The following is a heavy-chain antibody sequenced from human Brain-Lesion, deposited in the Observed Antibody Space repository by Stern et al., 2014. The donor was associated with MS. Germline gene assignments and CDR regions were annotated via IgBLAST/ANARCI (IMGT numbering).Heavy chain of an antibody. Sequence: QLQLQESGPGLVKPSDTLSLTCSVSGDSLSSSTFYWGWIRQPPGKGPEWIGCFYYSGNTYYPPSLKSRFPISVDTSKNHFSLRLPSVTAADTAVYYCARHQLGYGYAYLRYWGQGTLVTVSS. D-gene: IGHD5-18*01. J-gene: IGHJ4*02. CDR3: ARHQLGYGYAYLRY. V-gene: IGHV4-39*01. CDR1: GDSLSSSTFY. CDR2: FYYSGNT.